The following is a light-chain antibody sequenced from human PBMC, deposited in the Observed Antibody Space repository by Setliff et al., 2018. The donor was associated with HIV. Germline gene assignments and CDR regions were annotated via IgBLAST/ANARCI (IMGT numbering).Light chain of an antibody. V-gene: IGLV2-14*01. Sequence: QSALTQPASVSGSPVQSITISCTGPSTDVGGYNFVSWYPQHPGKAPKLIIDEVNNRPSGVPNRFSGSKSGDTASLTISGLQTEDEGDYYCNSYTISGIVVGTGTKVTVL. CDR3: NSYTISGIV. CDR1: STDVGGYNF. CDR2: EVN. J-gene: IGLJ1*01.